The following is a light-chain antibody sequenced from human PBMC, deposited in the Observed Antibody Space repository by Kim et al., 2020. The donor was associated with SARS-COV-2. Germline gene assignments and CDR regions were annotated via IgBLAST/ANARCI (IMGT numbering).Light chain of an antibody. CDR1: SGPSSYA. CDR2: FNSDGSH. Sequence: ASVRITCTRGSGPSSYAITGRQQQAEKGPRYLMKFNSDGSHRKGDGSPDRFSGSSSGAGRYLPIARLQSEDEADYYCQTWGTGIVVFGGGTQLTVL. V-gene: IGLV4-69*01. CDR3: QTWGTGIVV. J-gene: IGLJ2*01.